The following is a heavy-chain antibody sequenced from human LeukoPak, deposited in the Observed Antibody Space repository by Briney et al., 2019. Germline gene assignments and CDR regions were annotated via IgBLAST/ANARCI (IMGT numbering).Heavy chain of an antibody. Sequence: SETLSLTCGVSGGSITTTNFWSWVRQAPGQGLEWIGEISLSGLTNYNSSLSSRVIISLDRAKNHLSLNLRSVTVADTAIYYCTRENGAFSSFGFWGQGTVVTVTS. D-gene: IGHD2-8*01. CDR1: GGSITTTNF. CDR3: TRENGAFSSFGF. V-gene: IGHV4-4*02. J-gene: IGHJ4*02. CDR2: ISLSGLT.